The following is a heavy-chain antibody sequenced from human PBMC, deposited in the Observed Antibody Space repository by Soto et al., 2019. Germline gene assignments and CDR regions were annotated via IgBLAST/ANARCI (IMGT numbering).Heavy chain of an antibody. Sequence: EVQLVDSGGDLVQPGGSLRLSCAASGFTFSSYLMHWVRQTPGKGLVWVSRITGDGSNTIYDDSVKGRFTISRDNAKNTLYLQMNNLRAEDTAVYYCTRYPTFDYWGQGTLVTVSS. CDR1: GFTFSSYL. V-gene: IGHV3-74*01. CDR3: TRYPTFDY. J-gene: IGHJ4*02. CDR2: ITGDGSNT.